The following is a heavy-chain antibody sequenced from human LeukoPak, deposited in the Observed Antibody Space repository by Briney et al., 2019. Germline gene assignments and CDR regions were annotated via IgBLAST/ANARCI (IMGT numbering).Heavy chain of an antibody. CDR3: ARGKSIAARQPLGY. Sequence: GASVTVSCKASGYTFTSYDINWVRQATGQGLEWMGWMNPNSGNTGYAQKFQGRVTITRNTSISTAYMELSSLRSEDTAVYYCARGKSIAARQPLGYWGQGTLVTVSS. J-gene: IGHJ4*02. CDR2: MNPNSGNT. V-gene: IGHV1-8*03. D-gene: IGHD6-6*01. CDR1: GYTFTSYD.